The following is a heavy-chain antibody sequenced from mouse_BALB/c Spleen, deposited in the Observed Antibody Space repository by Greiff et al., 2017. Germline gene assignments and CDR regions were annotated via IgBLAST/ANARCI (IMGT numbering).Heavy chain of an antibody. Sequence: VQLQQSGAELVKPGASVKLSCTASGFNIKDTYMHWVKQRPEQGLEWIGRIDPANGNTKYDPKFQGKATITADTSSNTAYLQLSSLTSEDTAVYYCARGYYGSSSLFAYWGQGTLVTVSA. CDR1: GFNIKDTY. V-gene: IGHV14-3*02. J-gene: IGHJ3*01. CDR2: IDPANGNT. D-gene: IGHD1-1*01. CDR3: ARGYYGSSSLFAY.